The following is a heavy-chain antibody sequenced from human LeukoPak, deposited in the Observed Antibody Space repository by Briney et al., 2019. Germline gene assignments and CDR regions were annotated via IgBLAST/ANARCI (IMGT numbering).Heavy chain of an antibody. CDR2: FDPEDGET. Sequence: ASVKVSCKVSGYTLTELSMHWVRQAPGKGLEWMGGFDPEDGETIYAQKFQGRVTMTEDTSTDTAYMELSSLRSEDTAVYYCATMIQRNSIFGVVTPFDYWGQGTLVTVSS. J-gene: IGHJ4*02. CDR1: GYTLTELS. V-gene: IGHV1-24*01. CDR3: ATMIQRNSIFGVVTPFDY. D-gene: IGHD3-3*01.